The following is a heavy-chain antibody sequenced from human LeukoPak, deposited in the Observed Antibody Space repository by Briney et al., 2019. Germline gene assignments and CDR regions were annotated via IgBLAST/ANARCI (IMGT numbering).Heavy chain of an antibody. CDR1: GYSFSNHY. D-gene: IGHD6-13*01. V-gene: IGHV1-46*01. CDR3: AREGSSWADYYGMDV. J-gene: IGHJ6*02. CDR2: INPSGGST. Sequence: ASVKVSCKTSGYSFSNHYMHWVRQAPGQGLEWMGIINPSGGSTNYAQKLQGRVTMTTDTSTSTAYMELRSLRSDDTAVYYCAREGSSWADYYGMDVWGQGTTVTVSS.